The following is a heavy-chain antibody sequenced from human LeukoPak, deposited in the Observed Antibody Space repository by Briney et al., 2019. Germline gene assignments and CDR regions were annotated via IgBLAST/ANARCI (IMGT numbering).Heavy chain of an antibody. Sequence: PGGSLRLSCSASGFTFSTYTMNWVRQAPGKGLEWVSSIDPSSTYIYHADSVKGRLTISRDNAKNSLYLHMNSLRVEDTAVYYCARGSYGDYESWGQGTLVTVSS. CDR3: ARGSYGDYES. CDR1: GFTFSTYT. CDR2: IDPSSTYI. D-gene: IGHD4-17*01. J-gene: IGHJ4*02. V-gene: IGHV3-21*01.